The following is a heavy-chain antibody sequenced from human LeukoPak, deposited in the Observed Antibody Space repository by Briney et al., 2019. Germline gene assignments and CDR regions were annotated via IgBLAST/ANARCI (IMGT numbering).Heavy chain of an antibody. CDR1: GGSISSSSYY. V-gene: IGHV4-39*07. CDR3: ARDEYNWFDP. CDR2: IYYSGST. J-gene: IGHJ5*02. Sequence: SGTLSLTCTVSGGSISSSSYYWGWIRQPPGKGLEWIGSIYYSGSTNYNPSLKSRVTISVDTSKNQFSLKLSSVTAADTAVYYCARDEYNWFDPWGQGTLVTVSS.